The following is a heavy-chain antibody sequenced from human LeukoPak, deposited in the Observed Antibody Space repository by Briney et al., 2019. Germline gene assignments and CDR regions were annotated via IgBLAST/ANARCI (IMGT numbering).Heavy chain of an antibody. Sequence: ASVKVSCKASGYTFTSYGISWVRQAPGQGLEWMGWISAYNGNTNYAQKLQGRVTMTTDTSTSTAYKELRSLRSDDTAVYYCARDRNHYYGSGSRRSGMDVWGQGTTVTVSS. CDR1: GYTFTSYG. D-gene: IGHD3-10*01. J-gene: IGHJ6*02. V-gene: IGHV1-18*01. CDR2: ISAYNGNT. CDR3: ARDRNHYYGSGSRRSGMDV.